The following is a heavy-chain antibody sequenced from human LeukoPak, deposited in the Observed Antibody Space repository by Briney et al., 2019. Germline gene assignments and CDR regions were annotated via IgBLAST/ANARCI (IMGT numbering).Heavy chain of an antibody. CDR1: GFTFSSYW. CDR2: INSDGSST. V-gene: IGHV3-74*01. CDR3: ARGHITIFGAGYGMDV. Sequence: QAGGSLRLSCAAAGFTFSSYWMHWVRQAPGKGLVWVSRINSDGSSTSYGDSVKGRFTISRDTAKNTLYLQMNSLRAEDTAVYYCARGHITIFGAGYGMDVWGQGTTVTVSS. J-gene: IGHJ6*02. D-gene: IGHD3-3*01.